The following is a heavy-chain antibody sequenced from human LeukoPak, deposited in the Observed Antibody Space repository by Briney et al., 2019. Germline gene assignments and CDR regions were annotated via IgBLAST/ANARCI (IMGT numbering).Heavy chain of an antibody. CDR2: IYSSGNT. D-gene: IGHD1-26*01. CDR1: GDSISTYY. Sequence: PSDTLSLTCSFSGDSISTYYWSWIRHSPGKGLEWIGHIYSSGNTAYNSSLKSRVTISVDTSKSQFSLRLSSVTATDTAVYYCARLRWQLVGPYFDYWGQGILVTVSS. J-gene: IGHJ4*02. V-gene: IGHV4-59*07. CDR3: ARLRWQLVGPYFDY.